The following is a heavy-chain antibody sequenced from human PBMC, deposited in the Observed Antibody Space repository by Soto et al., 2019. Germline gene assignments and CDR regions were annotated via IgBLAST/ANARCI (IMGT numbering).Heavy chain of an antibody. CDR2: IYYSGST. D-gene: IGHD6-13*01. CDR3: AREGVSSSWYYYYALAV. CDR1: GGSISSYY. Sequence: SETLSLTCTVSGGSISSYYWSWIRQPPGKGLEWIGYIYYSGSTNYSPSLKSRVTISVDTSKNQFSLNLSSVTAADTAVYYCAREGVSSSWYYYYALAVWGQGTTVTVSS. V-gene: IGHV4-59*01. J-gene: IGHJ6*02.